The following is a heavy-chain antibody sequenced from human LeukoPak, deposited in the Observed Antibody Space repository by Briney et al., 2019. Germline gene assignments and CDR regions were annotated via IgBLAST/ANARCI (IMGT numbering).Heavy chain of an antibody. Sequence: SQTLSLTCAISGDSVSSNSVAWNWIRQSPSRGLEWLGRTYYRSKWYNDYAVSVKSRITINPDTSNNQFSLHLRSVTPEDTAVYYCARGSRFDYWGQRSLVTVSS. V-gene: IGHV6-1*01. CDR2: TYYRSKWYN. CDR1: GDSVSSNSVA. J-gene: IGHJ4*02. D-gene: IGHD1-26*01. CDR3: ARGSRFDY.